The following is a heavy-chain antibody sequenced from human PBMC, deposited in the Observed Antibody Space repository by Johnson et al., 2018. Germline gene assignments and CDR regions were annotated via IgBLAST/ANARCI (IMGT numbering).Heavy chain of an antibody. Sequence: EVQLVESGGGVVQPGRSLRLSCAASGFVFSDFGMHWVRQAPGKGLEWVSCISSSSSTIYYADSVKGRFSISRDNAKNSLYLQMNSLRAEDTAVYYCAKSGSGSYSIDYWGQGTLVTVSS. CDR3: AKSGSGSYSIDY. V-gene: IGHV3-48*01. CDR1: GFVFSDFG. D-gene: IGHD3-10*01. J-gene: IGHJ4*02. CDR2: ISSSSSTI.